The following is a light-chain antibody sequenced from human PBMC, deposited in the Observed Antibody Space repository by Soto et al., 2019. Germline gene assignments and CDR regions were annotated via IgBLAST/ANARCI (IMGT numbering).Light chain of an antibody. CDR1: QSFSSSY. Sequence: QSFSSSYLAWYQQKPGQAPRLLIYGASSRATGIPDRFSGSVFGTDFPHTISGLGPEDSAVYYCRQDGSGPTWRCGEGTRLDIK. CDR3: RQDGSGPTWR. V-gene: IGKV3-20*01. CDR2: GAS. J-gene: IGKJ1*01.